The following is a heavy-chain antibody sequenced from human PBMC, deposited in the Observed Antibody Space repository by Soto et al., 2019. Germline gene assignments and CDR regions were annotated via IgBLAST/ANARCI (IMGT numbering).Heavy chain of an antibody. CDR2: INAGNGNT. Sequence: GASVKVSCKASGYTFTSYAMHWVRQAPGQRLEWMGWINAGNGNTKYSQKFQGRVTITRDTSASTAYMELSSLRSEDTAVYYCARYMVVAATLDYWAQGTLVTFSS. CDR1: GYTFTSYA. V-gene: IGHV1-3*01. J-gene: IGHJ4*02. CDR3: ARYMVVAATLDY. D-gene: IGHD2-15*01.